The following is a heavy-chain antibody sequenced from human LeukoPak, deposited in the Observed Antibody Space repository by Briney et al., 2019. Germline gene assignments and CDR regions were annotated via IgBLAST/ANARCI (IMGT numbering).Heavy chain of an antibody. J-gene: IGHJ5*02. V-gene: IGHV4-39*02. CDR1: GGSIDSSSYY. D-gene: IGHD3-10*01. CDR3: ARRVGFYGSGSLNYFDP. CDR2: IFRTGST. Sequence: SETLSLTCAVSGGSIDSSSYYWGWIRQPPGKGLEWIGSIFRTGSTYYSASLKSRVSISVDTSKNHIALKLTSVTAADTAVYFCARRVGFYGSGSLNYFDPWGQGTLVTVSS.